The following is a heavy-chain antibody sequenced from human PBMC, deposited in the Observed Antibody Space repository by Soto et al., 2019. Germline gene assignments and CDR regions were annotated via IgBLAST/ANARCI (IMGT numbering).Heavy chain of an antibody. CDR2: ISWNSGSI. CDR1: GFTFDDYA. D-gene: IGHD6-6*01. J-gene: IGHJ4*02. V-gene: IGHV3-9*01. Sequence: LRLSCAASGFTFDDYAMHWVRQAPGKGLEWVSGISWNSGSIGYADSVKGRFTISGDNAKNSLYLQMNSLRAEDTALYYCAKGRGGSSSSFDYWGQGTLVTVSS. CDR3: AKGRGGSSSSFDY.